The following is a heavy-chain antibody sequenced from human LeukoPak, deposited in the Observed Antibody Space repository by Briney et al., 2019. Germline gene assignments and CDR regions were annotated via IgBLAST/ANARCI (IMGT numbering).Heavy chain of an antibody. CDR2: INSDGSST. V-gene: IGHV3-74*01. J-gene: IGHJ3*02. Sequence: PGGSLRLSCAASGFTFSSYWMHWVRQAPGKGLVWVSRINSDGSSTSYADSVRGRFTISRDNAKNTLYPQMNSLRAEDTAVYYCARDPRGTYYDILTSQSGDAFDIWGQGTMVTVSS. D-gene: IGHD3-9*01. CDR3: ARDPRGTYYDILTSQSGDAFDI. CDR1: GFTFSSYW.